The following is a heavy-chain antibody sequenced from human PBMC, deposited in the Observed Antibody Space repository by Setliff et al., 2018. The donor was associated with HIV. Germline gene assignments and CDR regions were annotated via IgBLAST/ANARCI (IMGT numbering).Heavy chain of an antibody. Sequence: SETLSLTCTVSGGSISSGDYYWGWIRQPPGKGLEWIGSIFNDGRTYYNPSLKSRITIPMDTSTNQFSLKLSSVTAADTAVYFCARHFPSISLFFGDPGPFDRWGQGALVTVS. J-gene: IGHJ4*02. CDR1: GGSISSGDYY. V-gene: IGHV4-39*01. D-gene: IGHD3-10*01. CDR3: ARHFPSISLFFGDPGPFDR. CDR2: IFNDGRT.